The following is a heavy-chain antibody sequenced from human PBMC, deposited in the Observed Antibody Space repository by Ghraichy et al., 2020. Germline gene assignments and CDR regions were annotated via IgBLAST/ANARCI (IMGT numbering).Heavy chain of an antibody. D-gene: IGHD6-13*01. Sequence: SQTLSLTCAISGDSVSSNNAAWNWIRQSPLRGLEWLGRTYYRSKCYNDYAVSVKSRITINPDTSKNQFSLQVKSVTPEDTAVYYCAGGSVAAAGTIFYWGQGTLVTVSS. CDR1: GDSVSSNNAA. CDR3: AGGSVAAAGTIFY. J-gene: IGHJ4*02. V-gene: IGHV6-1*01. CDR2: TYYRSKCYN.